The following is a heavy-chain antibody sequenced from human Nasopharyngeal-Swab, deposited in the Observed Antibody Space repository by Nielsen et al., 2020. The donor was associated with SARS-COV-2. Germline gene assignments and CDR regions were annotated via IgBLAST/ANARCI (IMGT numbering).Heavy chain of an antibody. CDR2: TYYRYKWYN. CDR3: AREISSWSYYYYYYMDV. V-gene: IGHV6-1*01. Sequence: WIRQYPSRGIEWLGRTYYRYKWYNDYAVSVKSRITINPDTSKNQFSLQLNSVTPEDTAVYYCAREISSWSYYYYYYMDVWGKGTTVTVSS. D-gene: IGHD6-13*01. J-gene: IGHJ6*03.